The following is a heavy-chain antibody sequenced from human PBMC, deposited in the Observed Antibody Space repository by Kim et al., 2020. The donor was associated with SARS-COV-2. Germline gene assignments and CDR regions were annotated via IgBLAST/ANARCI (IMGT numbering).Heavy chain of an antibody. CDR3: AKGGGSYFPPNPFDY. D-gene: IGHD1-26*01. V-gene: IGHV3-23*01. J-gene: IGHJ4*02. Sequence: DSVKGRFTISRDKSKNTLYLQMNSLRAEDTAVYYCAKGGGSYFPPNPFDYWGQGTLVTVSS.